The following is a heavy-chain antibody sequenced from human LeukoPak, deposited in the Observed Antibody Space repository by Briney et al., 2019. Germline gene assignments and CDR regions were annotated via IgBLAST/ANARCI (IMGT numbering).Heavy chain of an antibody. CDR1: GDSVSSNSAA. CDR2: TYYRSKWYN. J-gene: IGHJ4*02. V-gene: IGHV6-1*01. Sequence: SQTLSLTCAISGDSVSSNSAAWNWIRQSPSRGLEWLGRTYYRSKWYNDYAVSVKSRITINPDTSKNQFSLQLNSVTPEDTAVYYCAREHPYYYDSSGYYPFDYWGQGTLVTVSS. CDR3: AREHPYYYDSSGYYPFDY. D-gene: IGHD3-22*01.